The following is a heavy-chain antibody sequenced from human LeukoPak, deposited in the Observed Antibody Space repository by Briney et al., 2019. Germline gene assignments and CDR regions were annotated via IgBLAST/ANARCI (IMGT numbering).Heavy chain of an antibody. V-gene: IGHV4-38-2*02. D-gene: IGHD3-3*01. Sequence: SETLSLTCTVSGYSIRSGFYWGWIRQSPGKGLEWIGNIYHSGITYYTPSLKSRVTISVDTSKNQFSLKLSSVTAADTAVYYCAENIRDTIFGVVIMGGDNWFDPWGQGTLVTVSS. CDR3: AENIRDTIFGVVIMGGDNWFDP. CDR1: GYSIRSGFY. CDR2: IYHSGIT. J-gene: IGHJ5*02.